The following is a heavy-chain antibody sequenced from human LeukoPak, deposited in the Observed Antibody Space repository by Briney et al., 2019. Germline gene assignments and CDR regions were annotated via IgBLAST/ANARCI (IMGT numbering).Heavy chain of an antibody. J-gene: IGHJ4*02. CDR1: GFTFDDYA. V-gene: IGHV3-9*01. Sequence: GRSLRLSCAASGFTFDDYAMHWVRQVLGKGLEWVSGISWNSGSIGYADSVKGRFTISRDNAKKSLYLQMNSLRPEDTALYYCALLYGSGSYYSDYWGQGTLVTVSS. D-gene: IGHD3-10*01. CDR2: ISWNSGSI. CDR3: ALLYGSGSYYSDY.